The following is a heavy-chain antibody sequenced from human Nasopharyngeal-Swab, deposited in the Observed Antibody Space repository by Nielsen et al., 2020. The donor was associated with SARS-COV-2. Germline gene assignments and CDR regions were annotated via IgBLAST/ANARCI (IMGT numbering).Heavy chain of an antibody. V-gene: IGHV4-34*01. Sequence: WIRQPPGKGLEWIGEINHSGSTYYNPSLKSRVTISVDTSKNQFSLKLSSVTAADTAVYYCARDTGCGGDCPKEVNSYGMDVWGQGTTVTVSS. CDR2: INHSGST. D-gene: IGHD2-21*01. CDR3: ARDTGCGGDCPKEVNSYGMDV. J-gene: IGHJ6*02.